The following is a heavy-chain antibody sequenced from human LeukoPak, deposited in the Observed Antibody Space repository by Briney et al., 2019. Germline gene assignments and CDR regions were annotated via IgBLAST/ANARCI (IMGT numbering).Heavy chain of an antibody. CDR2: ISGSGGST. V-gene: IGHV3-23*01. D-gene: IGHD1-1*01. Sequence: PGGSLRLSCAASGFTFSSYAMSWVRQAPGKGLEWVSAISGSGGSTYYADSVKGRFTISRDNSNNTLYLQMNSLRAEDTAVYFCAKVYVWNEYYFDYWGQGTLVTVSS. J-gene: IGHJ4*02. CDR3: AKVYVWNEYYFDY. CDR1: GFTFSSYA.